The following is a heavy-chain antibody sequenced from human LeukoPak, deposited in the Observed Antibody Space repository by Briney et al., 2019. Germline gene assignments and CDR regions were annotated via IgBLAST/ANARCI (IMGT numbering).Heavy chain of an antibody. Sequence: GGSLRLSCAASGFIVNSYVMSWVRQAPGKGLEWVANINQDGSEKYYVDSVKGRFTISRDNAKNSLYLQMNSLRAEDTAVYYCARTYYCDSSGYCPFDYWGQGTLVTVSS. CDR3: ARTYYCDSSGYCPFDY. CDR2: INQDGSEK. D-gene: IGHD3-22*01. V-gene: IGHV3-7*01. J-gene: IGHJ4*02. CDR1: GFIVNSYV.